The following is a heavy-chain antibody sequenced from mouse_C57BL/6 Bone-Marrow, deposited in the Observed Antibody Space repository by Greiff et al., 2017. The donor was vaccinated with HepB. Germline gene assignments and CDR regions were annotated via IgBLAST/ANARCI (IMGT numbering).Heavy chain of an antibody. Sequence: VHLQQSGAELVKPGASVKLSCKASGYTFTEYTIHWVKQRSGQGLEWIGWFYPGSGSIKYNEKFKDKATLTADKSSSTVYMELSRLTSEDSAVYFCARHEDRPMVTTDGLWFAYWGQGTLVTVSA. V-gene: IGHV1-62-2*01. CDR1: GYTFTEYT. CDR3: ARHEDRPMVTTDGLWFAY. D-gene: IGHD2-2*01. J-gene: IGHJ3*01. CDR2: FYPGSGSI.